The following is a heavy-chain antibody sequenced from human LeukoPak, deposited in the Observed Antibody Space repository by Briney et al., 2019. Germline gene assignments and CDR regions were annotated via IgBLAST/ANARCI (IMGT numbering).Heavy chain of an antibody. CDR1: GGTFSRYA. Sequence: ASVKVSCKASGGTFSRYAISWVRQAPGQGLEWMGGIIPIFGTANYAQKFQGRVTITADESTSTAYMELSSLRSEDTAVYYCARDSGRGVAGNLDYWGQGTLVTVSS. V-gene: IGHV1-69*13. CDR3: ARDSGRGVAGNLDY. D-gene: IGHD6-19*01. CDR2: IIPIFGTA. J-gene: IGHJ4*02.